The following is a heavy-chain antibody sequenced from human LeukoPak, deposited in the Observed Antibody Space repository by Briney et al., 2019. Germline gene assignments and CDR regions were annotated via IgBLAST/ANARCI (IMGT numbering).Heavy chain of an antibody. J-gene: IGHJ3*02. CDR2: ISWNSGSI. D-gene: IGHD2-21*02. CDR1: GFTFDDYA. CDR3: AKGFVVVTAIRKDAFDI. V-gene: IGHV3-9*01. Sequence: GRCLRLSCAASGFTFDDYAMHWVRHAPGKGLEWVSGISWNSGSIVYADSVKGRFTISRDNAKNYLYLQMNSLRAEDTALYYCAKGFVVVTAIRKDAFDIWGQGTMVTVSS.